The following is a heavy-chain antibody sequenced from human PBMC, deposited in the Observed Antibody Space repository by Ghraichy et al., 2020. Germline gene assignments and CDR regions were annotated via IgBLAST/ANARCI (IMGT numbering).Heavy chain of an antibody. CDR1: GGSIRSYY. CDR2: MNSSGRT. Sequence: SETLSLTCTVSGGSIRSYYWSWIRQPAGKGLEWIGRMNSSGRTDYNPTLKSRVTMSVDTSKNKFSLTVTSVTAADTAVDYCARPHDSQYYFDYWGQGTLVTVSS. D-gene: IGHD3-3*01. V-gene: IGHV4-4*07. J-gene: IGHJ4*02. CDR3: ARPHDSQYYFDY.